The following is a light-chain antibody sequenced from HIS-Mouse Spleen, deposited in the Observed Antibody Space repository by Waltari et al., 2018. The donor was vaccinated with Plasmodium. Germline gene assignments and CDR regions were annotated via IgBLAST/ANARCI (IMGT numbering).Light chain of an antibody. J-gene: IGLJ3*02. CDR3: YSTDSSGNHRV. V-gene: IGLV3-10*01. Sequence: SYELTQPPSVSVSPGQTARIPCSGDALPKKYASWYQQKSGQAPVLVIYEDSKRPSGFPERFSGSSSGTMATLTISGAQVEDEADYYCYSTDSSGNHRVFGGGTKLTVL. CDR2: EDS. CDR1: ALPKKY.